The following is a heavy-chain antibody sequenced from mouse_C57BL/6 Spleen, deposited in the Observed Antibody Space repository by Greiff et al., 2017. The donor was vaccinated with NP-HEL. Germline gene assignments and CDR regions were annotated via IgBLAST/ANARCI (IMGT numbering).Heavy chain of an antibody. V-gene: IGHV1-15*01. D-gene: IGHD3-3*01. CDR3: TRGGTRFYWYFDV. Sequence: QVQLQQSGAELVRPGASVTLSCKASGYTFTDYEMHWVKQTPVHGLEWIGAIDPETGGTAYNQKFKGKAILTADKYSSTAYMELRSLTSEDSAVYYCTRGGTRFYWYFDVWGTGTTVTVSS. CDR2: IDPETGGT. J-gene: IGHJ1*03. CDR1: GYTFTDYE.